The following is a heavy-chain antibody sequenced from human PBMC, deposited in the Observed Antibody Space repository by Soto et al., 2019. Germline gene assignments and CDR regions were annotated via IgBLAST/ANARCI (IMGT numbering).Heavy chain of an antibody. J-gene: IGHJ4*02. CDR1: GYTYTNFG. CDR3: ARDNGDSGASLVDH. CDR2: ISAYNGNT. D-gene: IGHD3-22*01. V-gene: IGHV1-18*04. Sequence: QVHLAQSGPEVKKPGASVKVSCKSSGYTYTNFGLSWVRQAPGQGLEWMGWISAYNGNTQYAQKLQGRVTLTIDTSTTTGYMEVRSLRSDDTATYYCARDNGDSGASLVDHWGQGTLVTVSS.